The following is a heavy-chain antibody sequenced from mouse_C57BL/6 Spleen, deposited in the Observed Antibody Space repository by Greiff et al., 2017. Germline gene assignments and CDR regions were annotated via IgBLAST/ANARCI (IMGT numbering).Heavy chain of an antibody. Sequence: EVQGVESGGGLVKPGGSLKLSCAASGFTFSSYAMSWVRQTPEKRLEWVATISDGGSYTYYPDNVQGRFTISRDNAKNNLYLQMSHLKSEDTAMYYCARDRDGYDGDYFDYWGQGTTLTVSS. D-gene: IGHD2-2*01. CDR2: ISDGGSYT. CDR3: ARDRDGYDGDYFDY. CDR1: GFTFSSYA. J-gene: IGHJ2*01. V-gene: IGHV5-4*01.